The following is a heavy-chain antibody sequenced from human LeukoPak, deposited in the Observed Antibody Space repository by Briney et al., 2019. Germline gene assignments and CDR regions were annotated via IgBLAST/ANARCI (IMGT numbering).Heavy chain of an antibody. CDR1: GFTFSSYA. D-gene: IGHD2-8*02. Sequence: PGGPLRLSCAASGFTFSSYAMSWVRQAPGKGLEWVSAISGSGGSTYYADSVKGRFTISRDNSKNTLYLQMNSLRAEDTAVYYCAPGGRTGGVLLSGYWGQGTLVTVSS. J-gene: IGHJ4*02. V-gene: IGHV3-23*01. CDR3: APGGRTGGVLLSGY. CDR2: ISGSGGST.